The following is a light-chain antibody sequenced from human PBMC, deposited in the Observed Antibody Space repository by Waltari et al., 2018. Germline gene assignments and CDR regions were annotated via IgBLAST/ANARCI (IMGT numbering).Light chain of an antibody. CDR1: SSNIGDSA. CDR2: YDG. CDR3: AAWDISLNNLL. V-gene: IGLV1-36*01. J-gene: IGLJ2*01. Sequence: QSALTQPPSVSGAPRQRVTISCSGTSSNIGDSAVNWYQQLPGKPPKLVIYYDGPVPPGVSDRFSGSKSGSSASLAISGLQSEDEAVYFCAAWDISLNNLLFGGGTKLTVL.